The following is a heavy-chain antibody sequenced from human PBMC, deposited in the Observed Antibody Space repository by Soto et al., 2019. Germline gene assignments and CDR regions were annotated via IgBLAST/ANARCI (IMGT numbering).Heavy chain of an antibody. CDR3: VHPRGLVD. CDR2: VYWDADK. J-gene: IGHJ4*02. Sequence: QITLKESGPTLVKPTQTLTLTCTFSGFSLSTSGVGVGWIRQPPGKALEWLALVYWDADKRYSPYLRSRLTITKDTSENQVVLTMTNMDPVDTATYYCVHPRGLVDWGQGTLVTVSS. V-gene: IGHV2-5*02. CDR1: GFSLSTSGVG. D-gene: IGHD1-26*01.